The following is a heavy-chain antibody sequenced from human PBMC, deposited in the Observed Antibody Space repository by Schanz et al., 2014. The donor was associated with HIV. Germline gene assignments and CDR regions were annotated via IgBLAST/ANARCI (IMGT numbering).Heavy chain of an antibody. Sequence: VQLVESGGGVVQPGRSLRLSCAASGFTFDSYGIHWVRQAPGKGREWGANIKEDGIEKYYVDSVKGRFTISRDNAKNSLYLNMYSLRAEDTAVYCCAKSNGGDTAVVQYYFDYWGQGTLVSVSS. CDR2: IKEDGIEK. D-gene: IGHD5-18*01. J-gene: IGHJ4*02. CDR1: GFTFDSYG. V-gene: IGHV3-7*01. CDR3: AKSNGGDTAVVQYYFDY.